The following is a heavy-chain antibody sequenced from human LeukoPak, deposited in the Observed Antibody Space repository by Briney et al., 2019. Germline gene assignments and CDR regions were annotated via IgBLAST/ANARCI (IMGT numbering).Heavy chain of an antibody. V-gene: IGHV1-69*01. Sequence: ASVTVSCKASGGTFSSYAISWVRQAPGQGIEGMGGISPIFGTANYAKKFQGRVTITADQSTSTAYMELSSLRSEDTAVYYCAIYGDYGGGYFDYWGQGTLVTVSS. CDR1: GGTFSSYA. D-gene: IGHD4-17*01. CDR3: AIYGDYGGGYFDY. CDR2: ISPIFGTA. J-gene: IGHJ4*02.